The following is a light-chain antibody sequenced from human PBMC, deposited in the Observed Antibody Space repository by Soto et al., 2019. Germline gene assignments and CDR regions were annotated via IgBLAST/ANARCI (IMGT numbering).Light chain of an antibody. CDR1: SGHYSYA. J-gene: IGLJ2*01. CDR3: QTWGTGIVV. CDR2: LNSDGSH. Sequence: QSVLTQSPSASASLGASVKLTCTLSSGHYSYAIAWHQQQPEKGPRYLMKLNSDGSHNKGDGIPDRFSGSSSGAERYLTISSLQSEDEADYYWQTWGTGIVVFGGGTKLTVL. V-gene: IGLV4-69*01.